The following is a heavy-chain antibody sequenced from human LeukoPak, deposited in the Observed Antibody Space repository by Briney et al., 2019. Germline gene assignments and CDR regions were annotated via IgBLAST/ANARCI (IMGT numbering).Heavy chain of an antibody. CDR3: AKVPGVVVITYFDY. J-gene: IGHJ4*02. D-gene: IGHD3-22*01. Sequence: GGSLTLSCAASGFTFSSYARSWVRQAPGKGLEWVAAISGSGGSTYYADSVKGRFTISRDNSKNTLYLNMNSLRAEETAVYYCAKVPGVVVITYFDYWGQGTLVTVSS. V-gene: IGHV3-23*01. CDR2: ISGSGGST. CDR1: GFTFSSYA.